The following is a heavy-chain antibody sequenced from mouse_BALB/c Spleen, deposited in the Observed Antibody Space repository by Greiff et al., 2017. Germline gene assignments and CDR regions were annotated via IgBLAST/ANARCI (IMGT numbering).Heavy chain of an antibody. Sequence: VQLQQSGAELAKPGASVKMSCKASGYPFTSYWLHWVKQRPGQGLEWIGYINPSTGYTEYNQKFKDKATLTADKSSSTAYMQLSSLTSEDSAVYYCARGNPYYGNHPYAMDYWGQGTSVTVSS. CDR2: INPSTGYT. J-gene: IGHJ4*01. CDR3: ARGNPYYGNHPYAMDY. V-gene: IGHV1-7*01. CDR1: GYPFTSYW. D-gene: IGHD2-10*01.